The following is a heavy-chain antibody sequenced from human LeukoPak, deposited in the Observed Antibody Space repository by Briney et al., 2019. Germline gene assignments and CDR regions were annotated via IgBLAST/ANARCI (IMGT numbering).Heavy chain of an antibody. CDR1: GGSFSGYH. CDR3: ARRRGAARFVTIEFDY. V-gene: IGHV4-34*01. J-gene: IGHJ4*02. Sequence: PSETLSLTCAVYGGSFSGYHWSWIRQPPGKGLEWIGEINHRGSTNYNPSLKSRVTMSVDTSKNQFSLKLSSVTAADTAVYYCARRRGAARFVTIEFDYWGQGALVTVSS. D-gene: IGHD6-6*01. CDR2: INHRGST.